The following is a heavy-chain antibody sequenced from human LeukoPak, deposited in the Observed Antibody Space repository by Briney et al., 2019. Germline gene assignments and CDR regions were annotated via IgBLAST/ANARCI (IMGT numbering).Heavy chain of an antibody. D-gene: IGHD6-13*01. V-gene: IGHV4-59*01. CDR3: ASSPTPRSSSWYWENGDYYYYYYMDV. Sequence: PSETLSLTCTVSGGSISSYYWSWIRQPPGKGLEWIGYIYYSGSPNYNPSLKSRVTISVDTSKNQFSLKLSSVTTADTAVYYCASSPTPRSSSWYWENGDYYYYYYMDVWGKGTTVTVSS. CDR1: GGSISSYY. J-gene: IGHJ6*03. CDR2: IYYSGSP.